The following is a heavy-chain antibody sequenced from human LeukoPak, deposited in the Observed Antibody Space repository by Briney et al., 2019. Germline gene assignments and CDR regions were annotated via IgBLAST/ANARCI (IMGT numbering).Heavy chain of an antibody. D-gene: IGHD2-15*01. CDR2: ISKNGGII. CDR1: GFTLSSYS. V-gene: IGHV3-48*01. Sequence: GGSLRLSCAGSGFTLSSYSMNWVRQAPGEGLEWISYISKNGGIIYYADSVKGRFTVSRDRASDSVYLQMNSPRVEGTAVYYCALGYCSGGRCYHDAFDLWGQGTAVAVSS. J-gene: IGHJ3*01. CDR3: ALGYCSGGRCYHDAFDL.